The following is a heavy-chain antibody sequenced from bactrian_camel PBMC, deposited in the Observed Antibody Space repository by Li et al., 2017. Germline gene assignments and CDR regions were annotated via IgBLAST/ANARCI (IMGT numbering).Heavy chain of an antibody. Sequence: HVQLVESGGDLVQPGGSLRLSCAASGFTFSSYWMYWVRHAPGKGLEWVSTINSGGGTTFYTDSVKGRFTISLDNASNTVYLQMIMVKSEDTALYYCATNGGKYWGQGTQVTVS. CDR1: GFTFSSYW. V-gene: IGHV3S1*01. CDR2: INSGGGTT. J-gene: IGHJ4*01. CDR3: ATNGGKY.